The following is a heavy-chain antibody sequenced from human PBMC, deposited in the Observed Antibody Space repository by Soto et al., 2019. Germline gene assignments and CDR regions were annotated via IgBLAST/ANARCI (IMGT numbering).Heavy chain of an antibody. CDR2: IHYSGNY. V-gene: IGHV4-59*08. Sequence: QVQLQESGPRLVKPSETLSLTCAVSGDSITSHHWSWVRQSPGKGLECIGWIHYSGNYIYNPSLRGRIRLSLDTSRSQFSLMLTSVTAADTAVYYCARLPNIGPNPPFDHWGQGILVTVSS. D-gene: IGHD2-15*01. J-gene: IGHJ4*02. CDR3: ARLPNIGPNPPFDH. CDR1: GDSITSHH.